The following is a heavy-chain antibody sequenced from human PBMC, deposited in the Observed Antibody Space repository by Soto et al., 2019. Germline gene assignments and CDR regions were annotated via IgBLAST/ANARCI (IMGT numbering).Heavy chain of an antibody. CDR2: ISAYNGNT. Sequence: QVQLVQSGAEVKKPGASVNVSCKASGYTFTSYGISWVRQAPGQGLEWMGWISAYNGNTNYAQKLQGRVTMTTDTSTSTAYMELRSLRSDDTAVYYCARGDYDFWSGYYDWFDPWGQGTLVTVSS. CDR1: GYTFTSYG. D-gene: IGHD3-3*01. V-gene: IGHV1-18*01. CDR3: ARGDYDFWSGYYDWFDP. J-gene: IGHJ5*02.